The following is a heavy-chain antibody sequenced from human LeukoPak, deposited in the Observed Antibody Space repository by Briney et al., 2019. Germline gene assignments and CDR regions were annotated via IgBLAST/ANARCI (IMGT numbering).Heavy chain of an antibody. CDR2: INHSGST. Sequence: SETLSLTCAVYGGSFSGYYWSWIRQPPGKGLEWIGEINHSGSTNYNPSLKSRVTISVDTSKNQFSLKLSSVTAADTAVYYCARGGGYYDFWSGYQNWFDPWGQGTLVTVSS. V-gene: IGHV4-34*01. D-gene: IGHD3-3*01. J-gene: IGHJ5*02. CDR3: ARGGGYYDFWSGYQNWFDP. CDR1: GGSFSGYY.